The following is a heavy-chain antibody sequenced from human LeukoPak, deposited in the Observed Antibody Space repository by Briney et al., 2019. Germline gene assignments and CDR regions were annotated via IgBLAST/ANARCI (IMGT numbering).Heavy chain of an antibody. D-gene: IGHD1-26*01. CDR2: ISSSSSYI. Sequence: PGGSLRLSCAASGFTFSSYSMNWVRQAPGKGLEWVSSISSSSSYIYYADSVKGRFTISRDNAKNSLYLQMNSLRAEDTAVYYCARDGDPSIVGATGYFDYWGQGTLVTVSS. CDR3: ARDGDPSIVGATGYFDY. V-gene: IGHV3-21*01. J-gene: IGHJ4*02. CDR1: GFTFSSYS.